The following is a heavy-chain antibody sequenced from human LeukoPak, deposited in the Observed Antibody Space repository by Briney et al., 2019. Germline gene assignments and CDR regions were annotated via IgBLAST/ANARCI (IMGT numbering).Heavy chain of an antibody. Sequence: ASVKVSCKVSGYTLTELSMHWVRQAPGKGLEWMGGFDPEDGETIYAQKFQGRVTMTEDTSTDTAYMELSSLRSEDTAVYYCATLHDYSNYNWFDPWGQGTLVTVSP. CDR3: ATLHDYSNYNWFDP. CDR2: FDPEDGET. V-gene: IGHV1-24*01. D-gene: IGHD4-11*01. J-gene: IGHJ5*02. CDR1: GYTLTELS.